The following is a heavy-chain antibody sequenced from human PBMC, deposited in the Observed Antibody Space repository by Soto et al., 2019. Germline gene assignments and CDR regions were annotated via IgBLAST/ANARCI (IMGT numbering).Heavy chain of an antibody. CDR3: AREVRHHIVLMVYEYMDV. CDR1: GFNFSSYS. V-gene: IGHV3-48*01. J-gene: IGHJ6*03. D-gene: IGHD2-8*01. CDR2: ISSSSSTI. Sequence: PGGSQRRSCEASGFNFSSYSMNWVRQDKGKGLEWVSYISSSSSTIYYADSVKGRFTISRDNAKNSLYLQMNSLRAEDTAVYYCAREVRHHIVLMVYEYMDVWGKGTTVTVSS.